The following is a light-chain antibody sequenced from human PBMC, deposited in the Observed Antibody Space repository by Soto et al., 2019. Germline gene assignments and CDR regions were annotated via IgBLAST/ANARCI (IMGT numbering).Light chain of an antibody. CDR3: QQRSNWPSIT. CDR2: GAS. Sequence: EIVMTPSPATLSVSPGERATLSCMASQSVSSNLAWYQQKPGQAPRLLIYGASTRATGIPARFSGSGSGTDFTLTISSLQPEDSAVYFCQQRSNWPSITFGQGTRLEIK. V-gene: IGKV3-15*01. J-gene: IGKJ5*01. CDR1: QSVSSN.